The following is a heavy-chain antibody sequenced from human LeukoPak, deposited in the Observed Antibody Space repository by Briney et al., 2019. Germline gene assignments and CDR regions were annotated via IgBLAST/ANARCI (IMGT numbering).Heavy chain of an antibody. Sequence: GRSLRLSCAASGFTFSSYAMHWVRQAPGKGLEWVAVISYDGSNKYYADSVKGRFTISRDNAKSSLYLQMNSLRAEDTAVYYCARDQAAIYYYYGMDVWGKGTTVTVSS. V-gene: IGHV3-30-3*01. J-gene: IGHJ6*04. CDR2: ISYDGSNK. D-gene: IGHD2-2*01. CDR3: ARDQAAIYYYYGMDV. CDR1: GFTFSSYA.